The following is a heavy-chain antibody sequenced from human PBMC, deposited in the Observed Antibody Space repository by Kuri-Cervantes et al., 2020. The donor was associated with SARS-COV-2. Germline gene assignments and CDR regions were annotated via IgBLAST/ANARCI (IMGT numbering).Heavy chain of an antibody. CDR1: GGSISSGSYY. D-gene: IGHD3-3*01. CDR2: IYTSGST. V-gene: IGHV4-61*02. J-gene: IGHJ4*02. CDR3: AREGVDFWSGYRFDY. Sequence: SCTVSGGSISSGSYYWSWIRQPAGKRLEWIGRIYTSGSTNYNPSLKSRVTISVDTSKNQFSLKLSSVTAADTAVYYCAREGVDFWSGYRFDYWGQGTLVTVSS.